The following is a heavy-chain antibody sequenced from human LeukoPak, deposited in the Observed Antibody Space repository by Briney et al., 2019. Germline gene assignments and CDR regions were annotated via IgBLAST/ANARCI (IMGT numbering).Heavy chain of an antibody. D-gene: IGHD2-2*01. V-gene: IGHV1-69*05. J-gene: IGHJ4*02. CDR1: GGSFSSYA. Sequence: ASVKVSCKASGGSFSSYAISWVRQAPGQRLEWMGGVIHIFVTANYAQKFQGRVKITTDESMRTAYMQLISLRSEDTAVYYCAIAVPAAPPVYWGQGTLVTVSS. CDR2: VIHIFVTA. CDR3: AIAVPAAPPVY.